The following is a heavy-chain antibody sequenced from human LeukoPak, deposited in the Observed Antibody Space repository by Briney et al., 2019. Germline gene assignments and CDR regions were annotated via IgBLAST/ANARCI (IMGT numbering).Heavy chain of an antibody. CDR1: GGSISSGSYY. D-gene: IGHD3-3*01. CDR2: IYTSGST. CDR3: ASMAFWSALSIPLYYMDA. V-gene: IGHV4-61*02. Sequence: SETLSLTCTVSGGSISSGSYYWSWIRQPAGKGLEWIGRIYTSGSTNYNPSLKSRVTISVDTSKNQFSLKLSSVTAADTAVYYCASMAFWSALSIPLYYMDAWGKGTTVTVSS. J-gene: IGHJ6*03.